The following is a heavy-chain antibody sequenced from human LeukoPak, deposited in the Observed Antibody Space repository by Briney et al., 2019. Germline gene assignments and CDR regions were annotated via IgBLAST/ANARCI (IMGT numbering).Heavy chain of an antibody. D-gene: IGHD1-26*01. Sequence: GGSLRLSCAASGFSFSSHWVHWVRQVPGKGLVWVSRINQDGSNTFYADSVKGRFTTSRDNAKNTLYLQMNSLGVEDTAVYYCARDLHWGASDYWGQGTLVTVSS. V-gene: IGHV3-74*01. CDR3: ARDLHWGASDY. CDR1: GFSFSSHW. J-gene: IGHJ4*02. CDR2: INQDGSNT.